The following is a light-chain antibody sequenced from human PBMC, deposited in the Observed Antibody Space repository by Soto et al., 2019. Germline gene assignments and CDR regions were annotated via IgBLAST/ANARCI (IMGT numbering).Light chain of an antibody. J-gene: IGKJ4*01. V-gene: IGKV1-27*01. CDR3: QKYDSAPLT. Sequence: DIQMTQSPSSLSASVGDRVTITCRASQDIKNYVAWYQQKPGKVPKILIFAASTLQSVVPSRFSGSGSGTDFTVTISILQPEDVATYYCQKYDSAPLTFGGGTKVEIK. CDR2: AAS. CDR1: QDIKNY.